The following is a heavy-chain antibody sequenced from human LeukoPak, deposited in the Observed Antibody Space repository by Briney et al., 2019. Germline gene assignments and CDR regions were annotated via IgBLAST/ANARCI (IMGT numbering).Heavy chain of an antibody. D-gene: IGHD3-10*01. CDR3: ARSAEWFGESFSFDY. J-gene: IGHJ4*02. Sequence: PGGSLRLSCAASGFTFSSYAMHWVRQAPGKGLEWVAVISYDGSNKYYADSVKGRFTISRDNSKNTLYLQMNSLRAEDTAVYYCARSAEWFGESFSFDYWGQGTLVTVSS. V-gene: IGHV3-30-3*01. CDR1: GFTFSSYA. CDR2: ISYDGSNK.